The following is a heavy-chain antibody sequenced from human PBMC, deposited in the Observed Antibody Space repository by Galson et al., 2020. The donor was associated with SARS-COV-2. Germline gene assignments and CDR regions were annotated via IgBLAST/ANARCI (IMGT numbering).Heavy chain of an antibody. Sequence: PGGSLRLSCAASGFTFSSYSMNWVRQAPGKGLEWVSSSSSSSSYIYHTDSVKGRFSISRDNAKNSLYLQMSSLRAEDTAVYYCASNRAYGSGSYTFDYWGQGTLVTVSS. V-gene: IGHV3-21*01. CDR1: GFTFSSYS. CDR2: SSSSSSYI. CDR3: ASNRAYGSGSYTFDY. D-gene: IGHD3-10*01. J-gene: IGHJ4*02.